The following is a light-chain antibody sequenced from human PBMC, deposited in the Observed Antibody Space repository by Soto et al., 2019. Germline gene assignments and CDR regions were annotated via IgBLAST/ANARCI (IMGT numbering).Light chain of an antibody. CDR3: ASYTTSSTYV. V-gene: IGLV2-14*01. CDR2: DVS. CDR1: SRDVGGYSY. Sequence: LTLPASVSGSPGQSIAISRTGNSRDVGGYSYVSWYQQQPGKAPKLVISDVSNRPSGVSDRFSGSKSGNTASLTISGLQTEDEADYYCASYTTSSTYVFGTGTKVTVL. J-gene: IGLJ1*01.